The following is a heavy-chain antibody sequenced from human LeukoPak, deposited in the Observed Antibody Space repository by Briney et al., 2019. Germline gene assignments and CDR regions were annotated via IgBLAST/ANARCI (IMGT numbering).Heavy chain of an antibody. CDR3: ARVYDIYGSGSHSDY. CDR2: INPNSGDT. Sequence: ASVKISCKASGYTLTGYYMHWVRQAPGQGLEWMGWINPNSGDTNYAQKFQGRVTITRDTSISTSYMELSRLRSDDTAVYYCARVYDIYGSGSHSDYWGQGTLVTVSS. D-gene: IGHD3-10*01. V-gene: IGHV1-2*02. J-gene: IGHJ4*02. CDR1: GYTLTGYY.